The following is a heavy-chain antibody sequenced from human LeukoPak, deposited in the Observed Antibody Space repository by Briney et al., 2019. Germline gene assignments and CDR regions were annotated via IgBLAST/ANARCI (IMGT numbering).Heavy chain of an antibody. CDR3: ARASEYSSSSDDY. J-gene: IGHJ4*02. Sequence: WASVKVSCKASGYTFTSYDINWVRQATGQGLEWMGWMNPNSGNTGYAQKFQGRVTMTRNTSISTAYMELSSLRSEDTAVYHCARASEYSSSSDDYWGQGTLVTVSS. CDR1: GYTFTSYD. V-gene: IGHV1-8*01. CDR2: MNPNSGNT. D-gene: IGHD6-6*01.